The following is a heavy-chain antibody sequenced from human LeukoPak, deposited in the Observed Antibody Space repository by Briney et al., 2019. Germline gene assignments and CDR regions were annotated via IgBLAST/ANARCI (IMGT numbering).Heavy chain of an antibody. J-gene: IGHJ4*02. D-gene: IGHD3-10*01. V-gene: IGHV1-18*01. CDR1: GYTFTSYG. Sequence: ASVKVSCKASGYTFTSYGISWVRQAPGQGLEWMGWISAYNGNTNYAQKLQGRVTMTTDTSTSTAYMELRSLRSDDTAVYYCARDLETYYYGSGSYRWGQGTLVTASS. CDR2: ISAYNGNT. CDR3: ARDLETYYYGSGSYR.